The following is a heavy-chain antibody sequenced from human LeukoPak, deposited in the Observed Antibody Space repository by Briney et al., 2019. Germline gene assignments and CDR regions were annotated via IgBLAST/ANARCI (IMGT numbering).Heavy chain of an antibody. J-gene: IGHJ4*02. CDR3: ARGCIVVVPAAQYYFDY. CDR2: ISYDGSNK. V-gene: IGHV3-30-3*01. Sequence: GGSLRLSCAAAGFTFSSYAMHWVRQAPGKGLEWVAVISYDGSNKYYADSVKGRFTISRDNSKNTLYLQMNSLRAEDTAVYYCARGCIVVVPAAQYYFDYWGEGTLVTVSA. CDR1: GFTFSSYA. D-gene: IGHD2-2*01.